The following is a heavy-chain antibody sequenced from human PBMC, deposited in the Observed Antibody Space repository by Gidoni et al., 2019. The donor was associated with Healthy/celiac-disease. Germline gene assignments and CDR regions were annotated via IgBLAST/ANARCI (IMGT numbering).Heavy chain of an antibody. CDR3: ARQEVGGMDV. J-gene: IGHJ6*02. Sequence: QVQLQESGPGLVKPSETLSLTCTVSGGSISSYYWSWIRQPPGKGLEWIGYIYYSGSTNYNPSLKSRVTISVDTSKNQFSLKLSSVTAADTAVYYCARQEVGGMDVWGQGTTVTVSS. D-gene: IGHD1-26*01. CDR1: GGSISSYY. V-gene: IGHV4-59*01. CDR2: IYYSGST.